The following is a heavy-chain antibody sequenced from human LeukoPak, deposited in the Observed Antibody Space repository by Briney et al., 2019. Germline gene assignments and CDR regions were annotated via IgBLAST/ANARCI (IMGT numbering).Heavy chain of an antibody. CDR1: GGSFSGYY. Sequence: PSETLSLTCAVYGGSFSGYYWSWIRQPPGKGLEWIGEINHSGSTNYNPSLKSRVTISVDTSKNQFSLKLSSVTAADTAVYYCARGPSYTVVRGVITNLDYWGQGTLVTVSS. V-gene: IGHV4-34*01. D-gene: IGHD3-10*01. J-gene: IGHJ4*02. CDR2: INHSGST. CDR3: ARGPSYTVVRGVITNLDY.